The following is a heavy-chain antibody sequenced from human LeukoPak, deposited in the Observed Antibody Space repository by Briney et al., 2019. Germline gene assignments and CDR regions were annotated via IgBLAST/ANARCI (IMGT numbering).Heavy chain of an antibody. J-gene: IGHJ1*01. Sequence: GALRLSCAASGITFSSYGMHWVRQAPGKGLEWVSSISSSGGSTYYADSVKGRFTISRDNSKNTLYLQMNSLRAEDTAVYYCAKALIGTGGYFQHWGHGALVTVSS. V-gene: IGHV3-23*01. CDR1: GITFSSYG. CDR3: AKALIGTGGYFQH. D-gene: IGHD1-1*01. CDR2: ISSSGGST.